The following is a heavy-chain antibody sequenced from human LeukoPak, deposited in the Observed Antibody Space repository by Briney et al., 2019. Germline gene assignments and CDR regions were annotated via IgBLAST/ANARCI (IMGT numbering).Heavy chain of an antibody. V-gene: IGHV3-21*01. J-gene: IGHJ3*02. CDR1: GLTFSSYS. CDR3: ARRVASANDAFDI. D-gene: IGHD6-13*01. CDR2: ISSGSTYI. Sequence: PGGSLRLSCAASGLTFSSYSMNWVRQAPGKGLEWVSSISSGSTYIYSADSVKGRFTISRDNAKNSLYLQMNSLSPDDTAVYYCARRVASANDAFDIWGQGTMVTVSS.